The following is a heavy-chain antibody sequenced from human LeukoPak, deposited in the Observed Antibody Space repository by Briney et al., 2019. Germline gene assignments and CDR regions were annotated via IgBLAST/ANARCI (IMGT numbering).Heavy chain of an antibody. Sequence: GVSLRLSCAASGFTFDDYAMHSGRQAPGKGLEWLSGISWNSGSLGYADSVKGRFTIFRDNAKYSLYLQMNSLRAEDMALYYCAKSGSYSSSWYYFDYWGQGTLVTVPS. D-gene: IGHD6-13*01. CDR1: GFTFDDYA. CDR2: ISWNSGSL. CDR3: AKSGSYSSSWYYFDY. J-gene: IGHJ4*02. V-gene: IGHV3-9*03.